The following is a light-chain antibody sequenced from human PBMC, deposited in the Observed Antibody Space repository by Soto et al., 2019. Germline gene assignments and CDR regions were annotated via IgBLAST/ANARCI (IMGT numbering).Light chain of an antibody. V-gene: IGKV3D-20*01. CDR2: DAS. Sequence: EIGLTQSPATLSLSPWERATLSCGASQSVSSSYLAGYQQKPCLAPRLLIYDASSRATGIPDRFSGSGSRTDFTLTISRLEPEDFAMYYYQQYGSSPETFGQGTKMEIK. CDR1: QSVSSSY. CDR3: QQYGSSPET. J-gene: IGKJ1*01.